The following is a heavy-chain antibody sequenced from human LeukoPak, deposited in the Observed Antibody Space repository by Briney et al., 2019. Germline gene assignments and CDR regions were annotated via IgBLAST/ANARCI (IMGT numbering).Heavy chain of an antibody. V-gene: IGHV4-34*01. CDR2: INHSGST. D-gene: IGHD3-3*01. Sequence: SETLSLTCAVYGGSFSGYYWSWIRQPPGKGLEWIGEINHSGSTNYNPSLKSRVTILVDTSKNQFYLKLSSVTAADTAVYYCAKLGNYDLMIDYWGQGTLVTVSS. CDR3: AKLGNYDLMIDY. CDR1: GGSFSGYY. J-gene: IGHJ4*02.